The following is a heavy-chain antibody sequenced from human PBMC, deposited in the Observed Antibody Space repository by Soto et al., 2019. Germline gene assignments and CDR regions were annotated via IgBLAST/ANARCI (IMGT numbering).Heavy chain of an antibody. CDR1: GFSFSDARMG. CDR2: IFSDDAK. D-gene: IGHD2-21*02. CDR3: AREYRGSDCYHDAFHI. Sequence: QVTLKESGPVLVKPTETLTLTCTVSGFSFSDARMGVSWIRQPPGKALEWLAHIFSDDAKSYSTSLKSRLTISKDTSTNQVVLTMTNVDPADTATYFCAREYRGSDCYHDAFHIWGLGTMVTVSS. J-gene: IGHJ3*02. V-gene: IGHV2-26*01.